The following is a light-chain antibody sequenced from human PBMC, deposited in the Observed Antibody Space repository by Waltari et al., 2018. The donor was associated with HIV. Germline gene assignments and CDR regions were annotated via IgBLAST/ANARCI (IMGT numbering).Light chain of an antibody. CDR3: AAWDDSLNAQIGCV. J-gene: IGLJ3*02. CDR2: SNN. Sequence: QSVLTQPPSASGPPGQRVTISCSGSSSNIGSNTVTWYQQLPGTAPKLLIYSNNQRPSGVPDRFSGSKSGTSASLAISGLQSEDEADYYCAAWDDSLNAQIGCVFGGGTKLTVL. V-gene: IGLV1-44*01. CDR1: SSNIGSNT.